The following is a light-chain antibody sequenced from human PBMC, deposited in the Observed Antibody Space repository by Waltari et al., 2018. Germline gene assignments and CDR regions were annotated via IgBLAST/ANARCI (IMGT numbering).Light chain of an antibody. CDR2: GTS. Sequence: MLMTPSPGALSVSPGKRATLSCRASQSINRNLAWYQQKSGQAPRLLIYGTSTRATGIPARFSGSGSGTEFTLTISSLQSEDFAVYYCQQYNDWPDTFGQGTRLEIK. V-gene: IGKV3-15*01. CDR3: QQYNDWPDT. J-gene: IGKJ5*01. CDR1: QSINRN.